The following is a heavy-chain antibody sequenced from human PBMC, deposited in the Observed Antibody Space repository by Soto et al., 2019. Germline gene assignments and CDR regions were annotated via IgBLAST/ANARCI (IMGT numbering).Heavy chain of an antibody. CDR3: AREGVVAATGLGLFDY. CDR2: INAGNGNT. Sequence: ASVKVSCKASGYTFTSYAMHWVRQAPGQRLEWMGWINAGNGNTKYSQKFQGRVTITRDTSASTAYMELSSLRSEDTAVYYCAREGVVAATGLGLFDYWGQGTLVTVSS. J-gene: IGHJ4*02. V-gene: IGHV1-3*01. CDR1: GYTFTSYA. D-gene: IGHD2-15*01.